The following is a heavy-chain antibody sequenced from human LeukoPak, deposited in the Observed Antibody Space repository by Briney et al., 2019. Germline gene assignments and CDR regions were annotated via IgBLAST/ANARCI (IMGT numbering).Heavy chain of an antibody. CDR3: ARDPGSGYEEHFDY. CDR2: ISSSGSTM. CDR1: GFIFSDYY. V-gene: IGHV3-11*01. Sequence: GGSLRLSCAASGFIFSDYYMSWIRQAPGKGLEWVSHISSSGSTMYYTDSVKGRFTISRDNAKDSLYLQMNSLRAEDTAVYYCARDPGSGYEEHFDYWGQGTLVTVSS. D-gene: IGHD5-12*01. J-gene: IGHJ4*02.